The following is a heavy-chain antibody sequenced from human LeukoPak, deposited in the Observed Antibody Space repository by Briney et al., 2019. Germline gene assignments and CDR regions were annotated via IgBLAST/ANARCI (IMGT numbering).Heavy chain of an antibody. CDR3: ARVFGVGDGYNYFDY. D-gene: IGHD5-24*01. CDR2: INHSGST. V-gene: IGHV4-34*01. CDR1: GGSFSGYY. Sequence: SETLSLTCAVYGGSFSGYYWSWSRQPPGKGLEWIGEINHSGSTNYNPSLKSRVTISVDTSKNQFSLKLSSVTAADTAVYYCARVFGVGDGYNYFDYWGQGTLVTVS. J-gene: IGHJ4*02.